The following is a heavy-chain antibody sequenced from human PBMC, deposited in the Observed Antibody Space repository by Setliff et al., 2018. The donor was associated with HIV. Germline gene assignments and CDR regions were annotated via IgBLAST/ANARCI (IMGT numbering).Heavy chain of an antibody. D-gene: IGHD6-13*01. Sequence: ASVKVSCKASGYAFTSYAMHWVRQAPGQRLEWMGWINAGNGNTKYSQKFQGRVTITRDTSASTAYMELSSLRSEDTAVYYCAKTIAAAATLPFDVWGQGTLVTVS. V-gene: IGHV1-3*01. CDR1: GYAFTSYA. CDR3: AKTIAAAATLPFDV. J-gene: IGHJ4*02. CDR2: INAGNGNT.